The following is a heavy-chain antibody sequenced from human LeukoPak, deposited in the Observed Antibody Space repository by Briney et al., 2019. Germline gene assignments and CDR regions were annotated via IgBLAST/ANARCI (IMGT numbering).Heavy chain of an antibody. CDR3: ARGYSSGWYSSYFDY. Sequence: SETLSLTCTVSGGSISSYYWSWIRQPPGKGLEWIGYIYYSGSTNYNPSLKSRVTISVDTSKNQFSLKLSSVTAADTAVYHCARGYSSGWYSSYFDYWGQGTLVTVSS. CDR2: IYYSGST. J-gene: IGHJ4*02. D-gene: IGHD6-19*01. CDR1: GGSISSYY. V-gene: IGHV4-59*01.